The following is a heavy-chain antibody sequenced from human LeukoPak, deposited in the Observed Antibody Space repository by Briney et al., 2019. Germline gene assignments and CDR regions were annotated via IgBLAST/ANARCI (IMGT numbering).Heavy chain of an antibody. J-gene: IGHJ4*02. Sequence: PGGSLRLSCVASGFTFSSYGIHWVRQAPGKGLEWVAFIRYDGSNKYYADSVKGRFTISRGNSKNTLYLQMNSLRAEDTAVYYCVRDWYYAPDYWGQGTLVTVSS. D-gene: IGHD2-2*01. CDR1: GFTFSSYG. CDR3: VRDWYYAPDY. V-gene: IGHV3-30*02. CDR2: IRYDGSNK.